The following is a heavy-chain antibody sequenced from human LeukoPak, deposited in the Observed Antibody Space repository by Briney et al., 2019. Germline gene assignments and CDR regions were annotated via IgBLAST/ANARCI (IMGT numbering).Heavy chain of an antibody. CDR3: ARDLAAAGDY. Sequence: GGSLRLSCAASGFTVSSNYMSWVRQAPGKGLEWVAVISYDGSNKYYADSVKGRFTISRDNSKNTLYLQMNSLRAEDTAVYYCARDLAAAGDYWGQGTLVTVSS. J-gene: IGHJ4*02. CDR1: GFTVSSNY. V-gene: IGHV3-30*19. CDR2: ISYDGSNK. D-gene: IGHD6-13*01.